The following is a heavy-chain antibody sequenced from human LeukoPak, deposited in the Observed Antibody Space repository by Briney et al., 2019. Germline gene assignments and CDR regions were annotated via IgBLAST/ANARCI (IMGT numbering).Heavy chain of an antibody. CDR3: SAGATTYCGEDCYPSFFFYHGIDV. V-gene: IGHV3-23*01. CDR2: ISGSGGNT. CDR1: GFTFSGYA. Sequence: GGSLRLSCEASGFTFSGYAMSWVRQAPGKGLEWVSSISGSGGNTYYADSVKGRFTISRDNSKNTLYLEVNSLRAEDTAVYYCSAGATTYCGEDCYPSFFFYHGIDVWGQGTTVTVSS. J-gene: IGHJ6*02. D-gene: IGHD2-21*02.